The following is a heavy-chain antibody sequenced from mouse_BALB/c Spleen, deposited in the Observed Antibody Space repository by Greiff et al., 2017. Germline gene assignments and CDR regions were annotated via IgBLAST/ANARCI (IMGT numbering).Heavy chain of an antibody. V-gene: IGHV1-66*01. CDR2: IFPGSGNP. J-gene: IGHJ3*01. CDR3: ARAGDYDGSSYYWFAY. D-gene: IGHD1-1*01. Sequence: QVQLKQSGPELVKPGASVKISCKASGYSFTSYYIHWVKQRPGQGLEWIGWIFPGSGNPKYNEKFKGKATLTADTSTSTAYMQRSSLTSGDTAVYFCARAGDYDGSSYYWFAYWGQGTLVTVSA. CDR1: GYSFTSYY.